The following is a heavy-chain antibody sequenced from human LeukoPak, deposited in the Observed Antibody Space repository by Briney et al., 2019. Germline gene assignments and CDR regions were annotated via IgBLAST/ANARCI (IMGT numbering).Heavy chain of an antibody. CDR1: GYTLTELS. J-gene: IGHJ6*02. D-gene: IGHD3/OR15-3a*01. CDR2: FDPEDGET. CDR3: ATTSGLDYYYYYGVDV. Sequence: ASVKVSCKVSGYTLTELSMHWVRQAPGKGLEWMGGFDPEDGETIYAQKFQGRVTMTEDTSTDTAYMELSSLRSEDTAVYYCATTSGLDYYYYYGVDVWGQGTTVTVSS. V-gene: IGHV1-24*01.